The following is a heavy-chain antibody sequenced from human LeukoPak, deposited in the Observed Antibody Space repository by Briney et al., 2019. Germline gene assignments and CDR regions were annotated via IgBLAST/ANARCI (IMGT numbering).Heavy chain of an antibody. Sequence: GGSLRLSCAASGFTFSSYGMHWVRQAPGKGLEWVAVISYDGSNKYCADSVKGRFTISRDNSKNTLYLQMNSLRAEDTAVYYCAKDHDYDSSGYYYIYWGQGTLVTVSS. CDR2: ISYDGSNK. J-gene: IGHJ4*02. D-gene: IGHD3-22*01. V-gene: IGHV3-30*18. CDR1: GFTFSSYG. CDR3: AKDHDYDSSGYYYIY.